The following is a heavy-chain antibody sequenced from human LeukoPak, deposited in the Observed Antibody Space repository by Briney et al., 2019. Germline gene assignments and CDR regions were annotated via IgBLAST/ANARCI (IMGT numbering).Heavy chain of an antibody. CDR3: ARDPTELQLLSYYFDY. Sequence: GGSLRLSCAASGITFSSYSMSWVRQAPGKGLEWVSSISFSGTTTYYADSVKGRFTVSRDNSRNTLYLQMDGLRAEDTAVYYCARDPTELQLLSYYFDYWGQGTLVAVSS. D-gene: IGHD2-2*01. CDR2: ISFSGTTT. J-gene: IGHJ4*02. V-gene: IGHV3-23*01. CDR1: GITFSSYS.